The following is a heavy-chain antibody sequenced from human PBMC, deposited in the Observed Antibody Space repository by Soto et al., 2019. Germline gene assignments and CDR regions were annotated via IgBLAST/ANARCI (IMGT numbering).Heavy chain of an antibody. CDR1: GLTFSSYA. J-gene: IGHJ4*02. CDR2: ISYDGNNK. CDR3: KGYYYESSGYPFDY. V-gene: IGHV3-30-3*01. D-gene: IGHD3-22*01. Sequence: GGSLRLSCAGSGLTFSSYAMHWVRQAPGKGLEWVAVISYDGNNKYYADSVKGRFTISRDNFKNTLYLQMNSLRVEDTAVYYCKGYYYESSGYPFDYWGQGTLVTVS.